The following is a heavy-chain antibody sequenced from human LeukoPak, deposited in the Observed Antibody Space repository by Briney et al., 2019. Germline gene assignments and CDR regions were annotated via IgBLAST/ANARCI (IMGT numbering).Heavy chain of an antibody. V-gene: IGHV3-23*03. CDR1: GFTFSSYW. CDR2: IYSGGST. Sequence: GGSLRLSCAASGFTFSSYWMSWVRQAPEKGLEWVSVIYSGGSTYYADSVKGRFTISRDNSKNTLYLQMNSLRAEDTAVYYCAKDRAIVVVPAAFDYWGQGTLVTVSS. J-gene: IGHJ4*02. D-gene: IGHD2-2*01. CDR3: AKDRAIVVVPAAFDY.